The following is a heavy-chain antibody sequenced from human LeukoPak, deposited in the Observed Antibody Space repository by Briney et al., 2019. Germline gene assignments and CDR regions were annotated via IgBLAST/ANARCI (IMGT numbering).Heavy chain of an antibody. D-gene: IGHD2-2*01. J-gene: IGHJ4*02. CDR3: ARVPHYCSSTSCHFDY. V-gene: IGHV3-21*01. CDR1: GFIFSNYN. Sequence: GGSLRLSCGASGFIFSNYNMNWVRQAPEKRLEWVSSISITSTYVYYADSVKGRFTISRDNAKNSLYLQMNSLKAEDTAVYYCARVPHYCSSTSCHFDYWGQGTLVTVSS. CDR2: ISITSTYV.